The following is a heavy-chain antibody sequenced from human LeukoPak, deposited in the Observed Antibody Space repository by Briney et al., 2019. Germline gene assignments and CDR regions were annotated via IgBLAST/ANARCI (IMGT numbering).Heavy chain of an antibody. CDR1: GFTFNSYW. D-gene: IGHD6-19*01. J-gene: IGHJ4*02. Sequence: GGSLRLSCGASGFTFNSYWMSWVRQAPGKGLEWVANINQDGSEKYYVDSVKGRFTISRENTEDSLYLQMNNLRAEDTAVYFCARIGGSGWTNDYWGQGTLVTVSS. V-gene: IGHV3-7*01. CDR3: ARIGGSGWTNDY. CDR2: INQDGSEK.